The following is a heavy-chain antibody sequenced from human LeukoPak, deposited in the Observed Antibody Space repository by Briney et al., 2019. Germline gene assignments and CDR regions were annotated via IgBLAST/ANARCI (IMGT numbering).Heavy chain of an antibody. CDR3: ARETYDFWSGYYTSWFDP. CDR2: IKQDGSEK. CDR1: GFTFSSYW. J-gene: IGHJ5*02. D-gene: IGHD3-3*01. V-gene: IGHV3-7*01. Sequence: PGGSLRLSCAASGFTFSSYWMSWVRQAPGKGLEWVANIKQDGSEKYYVDSVKGRFTISRDNARNSLYLQMNSLGAEDTAVYYCARETYDFWSGYYTSWFDPWGQGTLVTVSS.